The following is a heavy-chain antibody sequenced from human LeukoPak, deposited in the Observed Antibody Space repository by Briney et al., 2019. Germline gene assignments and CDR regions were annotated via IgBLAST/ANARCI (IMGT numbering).Heavy chain of an antibody. CDR3: ARGLIAARGDP. V-gene: IGHV1-8*03. D-gene: IGHD6-6*01. CDR2: INPNSGNT. CDR1: GYTFTGYY. Sequence: ASVKVSCKASGYTFTGYYMHWVRQAPGQGLEWMGWINPNSGNTGYAQKSQGRVTITRNTSISTAYMELSSLRSEDTAVYYCARGLIAARGDPWGQGTLVTVSS. J-gene: IGHJ5*02.